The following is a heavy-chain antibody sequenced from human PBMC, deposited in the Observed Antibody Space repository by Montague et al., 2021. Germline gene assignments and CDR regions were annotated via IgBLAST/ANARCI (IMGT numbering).Heavy chain of an antibody. CDR2: IYPCDSDT. D-gene: IGHD5-24*01. CDR3: ARGRGDGNNWAWDFDY. CDR1: GYSFTRYW. Sequence: QSGAEVKKPGESLKISCKGSGYSFTRYWIGWVRQMPGKGLEWMGIIYPCDSDTRYSPSFQGQVTISANKSISTAYLQWSSLKASDTAMYYCARGRGDGNNWAWDFDYWGQGTLVTVSS. V-gene: IGHV5-51*01. J-gene: IGHJ4*02.